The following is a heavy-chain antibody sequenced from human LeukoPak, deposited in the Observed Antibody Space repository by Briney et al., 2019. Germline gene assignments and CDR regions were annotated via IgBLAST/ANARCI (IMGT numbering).Heavy chain of an antibody. Sequence: SETLSLTCTVSSGSISNYYWSWIRQPPGKGLEWIGYIYYSGSTNYNPSLKSRVTISVDTSKNQFSLKLSSVTAADTAVYYCARALPTYSSGWPLFDYWGQGTLVTVSS. V-gene: IGHV4-59*08. J-gene: IGHJ4*02. CDR1: SGSISNYY. D-gene: IGHD6-19*01. CDR3: ARALPTYSSGWPLFDY. CDR2: IYYSGST.